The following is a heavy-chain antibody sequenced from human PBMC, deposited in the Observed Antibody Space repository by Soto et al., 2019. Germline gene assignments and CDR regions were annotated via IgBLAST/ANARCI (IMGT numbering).Heavy chain of an antibody. J-gene: IGHJ4*02. CDR1: GDSISRHY. Sequence: SETLSLNCTVSGDSISRHYWSWIRQPPGQGLEWIGYIYYSGSTNYNPSLKSRVTISVDTSKSQFSLRLSSVTAADTAVYFCAKLDGYDHYFYYWGQGALVTVSS. D-gene: IGHD5-12*01. V-gene: IGHV4-59*08. CDR2: IYYSGST. CDR3: AKLDGYDHYFYY.